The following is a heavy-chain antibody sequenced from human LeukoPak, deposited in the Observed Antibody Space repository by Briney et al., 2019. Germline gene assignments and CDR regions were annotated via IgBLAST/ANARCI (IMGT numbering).Heavy chain of an antibody. J-gene: IGHJ6*03. CDR2: ISYDGSNK. V-gene: IGHV3-30*04. CDR1: GFTFSSYA. D-gene: IGHD3-16*01. CDR3: ARGGIWGDYYYYMDV. Sequence: GGSLRLSCAASGFTFSSYAMHWVRQAPGKGLEWVAVISYDGSNKYYADSVKGRFTISRDNAKNSLYLQMNSLRAEDTAVYYCARGGIWGDYYYYMDVWGKGTTVTISS.